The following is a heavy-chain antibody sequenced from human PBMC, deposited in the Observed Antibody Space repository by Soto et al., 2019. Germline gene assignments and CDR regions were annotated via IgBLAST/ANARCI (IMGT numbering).Heavy chain of an antibody. J-gene: IGHJ5*02. CDR3: ARDSYYDSSGYYFSWSEH. CDR1: GFTFSSYW. Sequence: WGSLRLSCAASGFTFSSYWMSWVRQAPGKGLEWVANIKQDGSEKYYVDSVKGRFTISRDNAKNSLYLQMNSLRAEDTAVYYCARDSYYDSSGYYFSWSEHWGKGNMVSVSP. CDR2: IKQDGSEK. D-gene: IGHD3-22*01. V-gene: IGHV3-7*01.